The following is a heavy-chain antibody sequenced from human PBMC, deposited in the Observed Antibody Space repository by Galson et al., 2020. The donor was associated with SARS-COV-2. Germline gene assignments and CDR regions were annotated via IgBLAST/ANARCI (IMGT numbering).Heavy chain of an antibody. J-gene: IGHJ6*02. V-gene: IGHV3-53*01. CDR2: IYSGGST. D-gene: IGHD2-2*01. CDR1: GFTVSSNY. Sequence: GGSLRLSCAASGFTVSSNYMSWVRQAPGKGLEWVSVIYSGGSTYYADSVKGRFTISRDNSKNTLYLQMNSLRAEDTAVYYCARGYCSSTSCLPGWYYYGMDVWGQGTTVTVSS. CDR3: ARGYCSSTSCLPGWYYYGMDV.